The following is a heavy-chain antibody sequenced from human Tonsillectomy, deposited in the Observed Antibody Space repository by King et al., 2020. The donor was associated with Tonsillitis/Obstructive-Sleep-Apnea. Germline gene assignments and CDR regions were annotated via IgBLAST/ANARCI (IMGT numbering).Heavy chain of an antibody. V-gene: IGHV3-21*01. Sequence: VQLVESGGGLVKPGGSLRLSCAASGFTFSTFSMNWVRQAPGKGLEWVSSISTTGSYIYYADSVKGRFTISRDNAKNSLYLQMDSLRPEDTAMYYCARDSDDAVDIWGQGTMVTVSS. CDR3: ARDSDDAVDI. CDR1: GFTFSTFS. J-gene: IGHJ3*02. CDR2: ISTTGSYI.